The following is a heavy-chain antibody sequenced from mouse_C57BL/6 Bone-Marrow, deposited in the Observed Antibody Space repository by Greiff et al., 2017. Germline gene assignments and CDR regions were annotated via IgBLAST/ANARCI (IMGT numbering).Heavy chain of an antibody. CDR2: ILPGSGST. CDR3: AAPHYYGSSYPYWYFDV. CDR1: GYTFTGYW. D-gene: IGHD1-1*01. V-gene: IGHV1-9*01. J-gene: IGHJ1*03. Sequence: VKLMESGAELMKPGASVKLSCKATGYTFTGYWIEWVKQRPGHGLEWIGEILPGSGSTNYNEKFKGKATFTADTSSNTAYMQLSSLTTEDSAIYYCAAPHYYGSSYPYWYFDVWGTGTTVTVSS.